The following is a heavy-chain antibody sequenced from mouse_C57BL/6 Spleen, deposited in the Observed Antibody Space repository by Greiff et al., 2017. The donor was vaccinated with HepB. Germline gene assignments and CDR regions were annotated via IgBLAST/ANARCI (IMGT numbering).Heavy chain of an antibody. CDR1: GYTFTDYN. CDR2: INPNNGGT. Sequence: EVQLQQSGPELVKPGASVKMSCKASGYTFTDYNMHWVKQSHGKSLEWIGYINPNNGGTSYNQKFKGKATLTVNKSSNTAYMELRILTSEDSAVYYCARSDYGSSYAFAYWGQGTLVTVSA. D-gene: IGHD1-1*01. J-gene: IGHJ3*01. CDR3: ARSDYGSSYAFAY. V-gene: IGHV1-22*01.